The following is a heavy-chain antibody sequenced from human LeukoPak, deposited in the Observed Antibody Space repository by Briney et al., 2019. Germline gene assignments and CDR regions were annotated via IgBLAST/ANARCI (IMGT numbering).Heavy chain of an antibody. V-gene: IGHV1-69*06. CDR2: IIPIFGTA. D-gene: IGHD4-17*01. CDR3: ARFRAGVGEPYGDY. CDR1: GGTFSSYA. Sequence: SVKVSCKASGGTFSSYAISWVRQAPGQGLEWMGGIIPIFGTANYAQKFQGRVTITADKSTSTAYMELSSLRSEDTAVYYCARFRAGVGEPYGDYWGQGTLVTVSS. J-gene: IGHJ4*02.